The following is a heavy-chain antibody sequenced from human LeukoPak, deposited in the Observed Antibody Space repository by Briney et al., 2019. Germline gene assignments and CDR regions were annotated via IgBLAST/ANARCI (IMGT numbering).Heavy chain of an antibody. D-gene: IGHD2-15*01. CDR2: TNPNSGGT. Sequence: ASVKVSCKASGYTFTGYYMHWVRQAPGQGLEWMGWTNPNSGGTNYAQKFQGRVTMTRDTSISTAYTELSRLRSDDAAVYYCARGGYCSGGSCYGGFQHWGQGTLVTVSS. CDR3: ARGGYCSGGSCYGGFQH. J-gene: IGHJ1*01. CDR1: GYTFTGYY. V-gene: IGHV1-2*02.